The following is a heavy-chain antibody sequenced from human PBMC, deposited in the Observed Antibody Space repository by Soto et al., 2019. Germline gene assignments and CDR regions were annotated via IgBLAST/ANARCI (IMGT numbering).Heavy chain of an antibody. V-gene: IGHV1-3*01. J-gene: IGHJ5*02. D-gene: IGHD6-6*01. CDR1: GYTFTSYA. CDR2: INAGNGNT. CDR3: ARAPFSSPVRFDP. Sequence: GASVKVSCKASGYTFTSYAMHWVRQAPGQRLEWMGWINAGNGNTKYSQKFQGRVTITRDTSASTAYMELSSLRSEDTAVYYCARAPFSSPVRFDPWGQGTLVTVSS.